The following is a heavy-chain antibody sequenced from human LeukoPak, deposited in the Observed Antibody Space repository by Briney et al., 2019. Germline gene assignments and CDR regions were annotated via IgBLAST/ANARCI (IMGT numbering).Heavy chain of an antibody. Sequence: GGSLRLSCAASGFTFSTYGMHWVRQAPGKGLEWVSVIYSGGSTYYADSVKGRFTISRDNSKNTLYLQMNSLRAEDTAVYYCARGAYGSGSYGDNWFDPWGQGTLVTVSS. J-gene: IGHJ5*02. CDR2: IYSGGST. CDR1: GFTFSTYG. CDR3: ARGAYGSGSYGDNWFDP. D-gene: IGHD3-10*01. V-gene: IGHV3-NL1*01.